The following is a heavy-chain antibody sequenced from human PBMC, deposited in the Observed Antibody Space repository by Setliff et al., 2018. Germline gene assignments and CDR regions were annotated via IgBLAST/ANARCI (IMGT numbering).Heavy chain of an antibody. Sequence: ASVKVSCKASGYTFTSLGISWVRRAPAQGLEWIGWISPNNGDIKYAQKLQDRVTMTIDTSTRTAYVEVRSLRSDDTAVYYCARSRPNRGVGQGHYMDVWGKGTTVTVSS. V-gene: IGHV1-18*01. CDR3: ARSRPNRGVGQGHYMDV. CDR1: GYTFTSLG. J-gene: IGHJ6*03. D-gene: IGHD1-26*01. CDR2: ISPNNGDI.